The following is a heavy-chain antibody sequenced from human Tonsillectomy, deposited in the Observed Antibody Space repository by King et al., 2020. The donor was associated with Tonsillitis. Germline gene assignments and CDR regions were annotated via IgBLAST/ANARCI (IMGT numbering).Heavy chain of an antibody. J-gene: IGHJ4*02. CDR1: GFSFNSYA. CDR2: IWYDGSKK. V-gene: IGHV3-33*01. CDR3: ARDRYCSSTSCYGRGYFDY. Sequence: VQLVESGGGVVQPGRSLRLSCEVSGFSFNSYAMHWVRQAPGKGLDWVAVIWYDGSKKYYADSVKGRFTISIDNSKNTLLLQMNSLRVEDTAVYYCARDRYCSSTSCYGRGYFDYWGQGALVTVSS. D-gene: IGHD2-2*01.